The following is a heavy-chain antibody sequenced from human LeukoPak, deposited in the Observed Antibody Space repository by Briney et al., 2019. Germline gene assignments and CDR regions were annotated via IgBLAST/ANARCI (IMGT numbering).Heavy chain of an antibody. D-gene: IGHD4-17*01. CDR3: ATTSYDDYSNDY. CDR1: GFTFSTYS. J-gene: IGHJ4*02. V-gene: IGHV3-21*01. CDR2: ISSGSSYI. Sequence: GGSLRLSWAASGFTFSTYSMNWVRQAPAKGLEWVSSISSGSSYIYYADSAKGRFTISRDNAKNSLYLQMNSLRAEDTAVYYCATTSYDDYSNDYWGQGTLVTVSS.